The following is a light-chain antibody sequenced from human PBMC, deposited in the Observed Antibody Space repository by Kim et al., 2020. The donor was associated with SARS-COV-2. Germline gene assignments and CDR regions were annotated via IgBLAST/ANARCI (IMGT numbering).Light chain of an antibody. CDR1: QGISTY. Sequence: AIRITQSPSSLSASTGDRVTITCRASQGISTYLAWYQQKPGKGPKLLIYDASTLQGGVPSRFSGSGSGTDFSLSISDLQSEDFATYYCQQYARFPQTFGGGTRVEI. V-gene: IGKV1-8*01. CDR3: QQYARFPQT. CDR2: DAS. J-gene: IGKJ4*01.